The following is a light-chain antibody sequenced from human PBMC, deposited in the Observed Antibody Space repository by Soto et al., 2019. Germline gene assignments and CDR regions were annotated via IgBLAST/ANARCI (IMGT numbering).Light chain of an antibody. V-gene: IGLV2-23*01. CDR1: SSDVGSYKF. CDR3: CSYAGSSTLV. Sequence: QSVLTQPASVSGSPGQSITISCTGTSSDVGSYKFVSWYQHHPGKAPKLMIYEGSKRPSGVSYRFSGSKSGNTASLTISGLQAEEEADYYCCSYAGSSTLVFGGGTKLTVL. CDR2: EGS. J-gene: IGLJ2*01.